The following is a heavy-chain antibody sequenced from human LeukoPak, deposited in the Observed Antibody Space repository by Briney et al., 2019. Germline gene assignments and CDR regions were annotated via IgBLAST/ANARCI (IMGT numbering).Heavy chain of an antibody. Sequence: GGSLRLSCAASGFTVSSNYMSWVRQAPGKGLEWVSYISSSGSTIYYADSVKGRFTISRDNAKNSLYLQMNSLRAEDTAVYYCAKDRRDGYNWGYYYYGMDVWGQGTTVTVSS. D-gene: IGHD5-24*01. CDR1: GFTVSSNY. V-gene: IGHV3-11*04. J-gene: IGHJ6*02. CDR3: AKDRRDGYNWGYYYYGMDV. CDR2: ISSSGSTI.